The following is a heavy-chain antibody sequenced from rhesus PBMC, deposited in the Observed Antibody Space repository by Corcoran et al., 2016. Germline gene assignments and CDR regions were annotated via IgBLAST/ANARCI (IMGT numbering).Heavy chain of an antibody. V-gene: IGHV4-106*01. J-gene: IGHJ4*01. D-gene: IGHD2-8*01. CDR1: GGSISDSYY. Sequence: QVQLQESGPGLVKPSETLSLTCAVSGGSISDSYYWTWIRQPPGKGLEWIGNSYGSGGTTYYHPSLQSRVTISTGTSENQFSLKRSSVTAADTAVYYCARRGRYCSGGVCYVGTVTGLFDYWGQGVLVTVSS. CDR3: ARRGRYCSGGVCYVGTVTGLFDY. CDR2: SYGSGGTT.